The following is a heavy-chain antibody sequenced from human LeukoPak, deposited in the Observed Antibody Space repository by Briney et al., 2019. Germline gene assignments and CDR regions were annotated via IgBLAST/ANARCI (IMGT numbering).Heavy chain of an antibody. J-gene: IGHJ4*02. D-gene: IGHD6-13*01. Sequence: GGSLRLSCTASGFTFGDYAMSWVRQAPGKGLEWVGFIRSKAYGGTTEYAASVKGRFTISRDESKSIAYLQMNSLKTEDTAVYYCTRDRSSWYLDYWGQGTLVTVSS. CDR1: GFTFGDYA. V-gene: IGHV3-49*04. CDR2: IRSKAYGGTT. CDR3: TRDRSSWYLDY.